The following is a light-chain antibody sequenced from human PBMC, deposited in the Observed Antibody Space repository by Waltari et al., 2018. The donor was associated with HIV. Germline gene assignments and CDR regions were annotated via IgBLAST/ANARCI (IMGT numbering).Light chain of an antibody. V-gene: IGLV1-44*01. CDR3: SAWDASLGAWM. Sequence: QSVLTQPPSASGTPGQRIIISCSGSTSNIGTNNVNWYQQLPGTTPRLLMHSNSQRPSGVPDLFSGSRSGTSASLAISGLQSEDEADYYRSAWDASLGAWMFGGGTKLTVL. CDR2: SNS. CDR1: TSNIGTNN. J-gene: IGLJ3*02.